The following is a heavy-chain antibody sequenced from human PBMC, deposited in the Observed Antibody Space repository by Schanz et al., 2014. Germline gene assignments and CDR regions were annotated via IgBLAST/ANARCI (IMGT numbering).Heavy chain of an antibody. CDR1: GFTFSNYA. CDR2: ISSSSSYI. Sequence: EVQLLESGGGLVRPGGSLRLSCAASGFTFSNYAMSWVRQAPGKGLEWVSSISSSSSYIYYADSVKGRFTISRDRFQNTLYLRMSSLRAEDTAVYYCARPRFDYGEVDYWGQGTLVTVSS. J-gene: IGHJ4*02. D-gene: IGHD4-17*01. V-gene: IGHV3-21*01. CDR3: ARPRFDYGEVDY.